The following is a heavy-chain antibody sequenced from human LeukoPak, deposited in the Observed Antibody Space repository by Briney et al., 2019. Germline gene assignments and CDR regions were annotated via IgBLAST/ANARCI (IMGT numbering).Heavy chain of an antibody. J-gene: IGHJ4*02. CDR2: ISSSSSYI. Sequence: GGSMRLSCAASGFTFSSYSMNWVRQAPGKRLEWVSSISSSSSYIYYADSVKGRFTISRDNAKNSLYLQMNSLRAEDTAVYYCARVIVVVPAAQFFDYWGQGTLVTVSS. V-gene: IGHV3-21*01. D-gene: IGHD2-2*01. CDR3: ARVIVVVPAAQFFDY. CDR1: GFTFSSYS.